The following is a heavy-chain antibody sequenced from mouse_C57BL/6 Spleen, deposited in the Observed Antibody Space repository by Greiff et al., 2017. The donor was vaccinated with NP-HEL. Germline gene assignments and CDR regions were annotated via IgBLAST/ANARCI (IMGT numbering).Heavy chain of an antibody. CDR3: ARGTTVVPFAY. CDR1: GFTFSSYA. Sequence: EVQRVESGGGLVKPGGSLKLSCAASGFTFSSYAMSWVRQTPEKRLEWVATISDGGSYTYYPDNVKGRFTISRDNAKNNLYLQMSHLKSEDTAMYYCARGTTVVPFAYWGQGTLVTVSA. CDR2: ISDGGSYT. V-gene: IGHV5-4*01. J-gene: IGHJ3*01. D-gene: IGHD1-1*01.